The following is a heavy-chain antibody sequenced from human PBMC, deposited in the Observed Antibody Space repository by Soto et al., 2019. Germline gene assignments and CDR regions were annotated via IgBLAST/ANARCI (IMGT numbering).Heavy chain of an antibody. CDR2: ISYDGSNK. Sequence: GGSLRLSCAASGFTFSSYGMHWVRQAPGKGLEWVAVISYDGSNKYYADSVKGRFTISRDNSKNTLYLQMNSLRAEETAVYYCAKDRGQRRGYSGSRFGSNYFDYWGQGTLVTVSS. J-gene: IGHJ4*02. CDR3: AKDRGQRRGYSGSRFGSNYFDY. CDR1: GFTFSSYG. V-gene: IGHV3-30*18. D-gene: IGHD5-12*01.